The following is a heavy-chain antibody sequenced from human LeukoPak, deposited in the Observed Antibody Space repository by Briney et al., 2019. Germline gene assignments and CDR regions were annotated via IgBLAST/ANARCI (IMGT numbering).Heavy chain of an antibody. D-gene: IGHD3-10*01. V-gene: IGHV3-30-3*01. Sequence: PGRSLRLSCAASGFTFSSYAMHWVRQAPGKGLEWVAVISYDGSNKYYADSVKGRFTISRDNSKNTLYLQMNSLRAEDTAVYYCARDLRRWGVAFDAFDMWGQGTMVTVSS. J-gene: IGHJ3*02. CDR3: ARDLRRWGVAFDAFDM. CDR1: GFTFSSYA. CDR2: ISYDGSNK.